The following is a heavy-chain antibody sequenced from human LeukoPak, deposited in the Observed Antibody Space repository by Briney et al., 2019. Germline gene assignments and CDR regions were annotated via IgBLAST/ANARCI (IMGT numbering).Heavy chain of an antibody. CDR3: ARGGASLYCSSTSCHLDY. J-gene: IGHJ4*02. D-gene: IGHD2-2*01. CDR2: IYSGGST. Sequence: GGSLRLSCAASGFTVSSNYMSWVRQAPGKGLERVSVIYSGGSTYYADSVKGRFTISRDNSKNTLYLQMNSLRAEDTAVYYCARGGASLYCSSTSCHLDYWGPGTLVTVSS. V-gene: IGHV3-66*02. CDR1: GFTVSSNY.